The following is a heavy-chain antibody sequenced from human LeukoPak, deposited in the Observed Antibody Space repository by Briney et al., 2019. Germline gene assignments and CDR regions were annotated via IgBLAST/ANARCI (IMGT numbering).Heavy chain of an antibody. V-gene: IGHV4-59*01. CDR1: GGSISSYY. CDR2: IYYSGST. CDR3: ARASDYDILTGYYTRGAFDI. D-gene: IGHD3-9*01. J-gene: IGHJ3*02. Sequence: SETLSLTCTVSGGSISSYYWSWIRQPPGKGLEWIGYIYYSGSTNYNPSLKSRVTISVDTSKNQFSLKLSSVTAADTAVYYCARASDYDILTGYYTRGAFDIWGQGTMVTVSS.